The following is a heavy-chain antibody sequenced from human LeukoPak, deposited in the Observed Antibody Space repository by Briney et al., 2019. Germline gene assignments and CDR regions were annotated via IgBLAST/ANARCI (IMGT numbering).Heavy chain of an antibody. CDR1: GYTFIANY. D-gene: IGHD2-21*02. Sequence: ASVQVSCKASGYTFIANYLQWVRQAPGLGPEWSGWMHAGTGNTRYAPKFQDRVTLSRDTSINTAYMDLSSLTSDDTAVYYCAREGSYCDGGDCYSFDFWGQGTLVTVSS. CDR2: MHAGTGNT. CDR3: AREGSYCDGGDCYSFDF. V-gene: IGHV1-2*02. J-gene: IGHJ4*02.